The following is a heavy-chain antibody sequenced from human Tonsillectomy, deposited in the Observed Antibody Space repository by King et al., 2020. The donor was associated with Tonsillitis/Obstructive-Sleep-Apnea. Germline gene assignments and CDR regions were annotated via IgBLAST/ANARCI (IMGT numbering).Heavy chain of an antibody. J-gene: IGHJ4*02. Sequence: HVQLVESGAEVKKPGASVKVSCKASGYTFTGYYMHWVRQAPGQGLEWMGWINPNSGDTNYAQKFQGRVTMTRDTSISTAYMEVSRLRSDDTAVYYCARDLRGHSYGADSYYFNYWGQGTLVTVSS. D-gene: IGHD5-18*01. CDR3: ARDLRGHSYGADSYYFNY. CDR2: INPNSGDT. V-gene: IGHV1-2*02. CDR1: GYTFTGYY.